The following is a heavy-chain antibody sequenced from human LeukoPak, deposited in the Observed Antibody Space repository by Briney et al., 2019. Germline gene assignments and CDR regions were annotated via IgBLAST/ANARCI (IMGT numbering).Heavy chain of an antibody. CDR3: VSPRGFSYGYFDY. Sequence: SETLSLTCSVSGGSISSSSAYWGWIRQPPGKGLEWIGSIYYSKNTYYNPSLKSRVTISADTSKNQFSLTLGSVSATDAAVYYCVSPRGFSYGYFDYWGQGTLVTVSS. V-gene: IGHV4-39*01. CDR1: GGSISSSSAY. D-gene: IGHD5-18*01. CDR2: IYYSKNT. J-gene: IGHJ4*02.